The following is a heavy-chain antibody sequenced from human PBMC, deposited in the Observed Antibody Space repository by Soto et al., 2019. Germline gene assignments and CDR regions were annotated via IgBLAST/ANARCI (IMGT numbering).Heavy chain of an antibody. D-gene: IGHD3-10*01. CDR3: AKEGGYYGSGSYSVGENYYGMDV. CDR2: ISYDGSNK. V-gene: IGHV3-30*18. Sequence: QVQLVESGGGVVQPGRSLRLSCAASGFTFSSYGMHWVRQAPGKGLEWVAVISYDGSNKYYADSVKGRFTISRDNSKNTLYLKMNSLRAEDTAGYYCAKEGGYYGSGSYSVGENYYGMDVWGQGTTVTVSS. CDR1: GFTFSSYG. J-gene: IGHJ6*02.